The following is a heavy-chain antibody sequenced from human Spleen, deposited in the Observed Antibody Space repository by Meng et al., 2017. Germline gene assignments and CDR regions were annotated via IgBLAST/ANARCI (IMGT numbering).Heavy chain of an antibody. CDR2: IYYSGST. D-gene: IGHD6-13*01. CDR3: ARDQDGYSSSWYCYYGMDV. J-gene: IGHJ6*02. CDR1: GGSISSSSYY. V-gene: IGHV4-39*07. Sequence: SETLSLTCTVSGGSISSSSYYWGWIRQPPGKGLEWIGSIYYSGSTYYNPSLKSRVTISVDTSKNQFSLKLSSVTAADTAVYYCARDQDGYSSSWYCYYGMDVWGQGTTVTVSS.